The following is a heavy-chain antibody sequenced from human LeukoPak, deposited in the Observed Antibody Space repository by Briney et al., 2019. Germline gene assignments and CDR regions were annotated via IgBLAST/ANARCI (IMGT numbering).Heavy chain of an antibody. CDR3: ARDLDGYSGYRKSSFDY. V-gene: IGHV3-11*01. D-gene: IGHD5-12*01. CDR2: ISSSGSTI. CDR1: GGSISSYY. Sequence: LSLTCTVSGGSISSYYWSWVRQPPGKGLEWVSYISSSGSTIYYADSVKGRFTISRDNAKNSLYLQMNSLRAEDTAVYYCARDLDGYSGYRKSSFDYWGQGTLVTVSS. J-gene: IGHJ4*02.